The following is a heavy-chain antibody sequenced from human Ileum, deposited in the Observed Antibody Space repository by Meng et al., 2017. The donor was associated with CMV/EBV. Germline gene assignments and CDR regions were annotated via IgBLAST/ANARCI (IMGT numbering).Heavy chain of an antibody. D-gene: IGHD5-24*01. Sequence: HVQLQHRGPGLLQPSATLPLTCAVFGGSPSGYYLNWCRQPPGKGLVWMVEIHPSGSTIYNPSLKNRVSISLDTSRNQFSLRLTSVTAADTAVYYCSRGEDAYKSGRYWGQGTLVTVSS. V-gene: IGHV4-34*01. J-gene: IGHJ4*02. CDR3: SRGEDAYKSGRY. CDR1: GGSPSGYY. CDR2: IHPSGST.